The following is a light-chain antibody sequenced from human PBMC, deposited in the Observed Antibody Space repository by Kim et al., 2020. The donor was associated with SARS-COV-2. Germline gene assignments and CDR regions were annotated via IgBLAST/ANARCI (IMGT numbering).Light chain of an antibody. CDR2: GAS. CDR1: QGVGSY. Sequence: SSIGDRVTISTRASQGVGSYLAWYQQKPGKAPKLLIYGASTLQNGVPSRFSGRGSGTDFTLTISSLQPEDFATYYCQYLDGYPNTFGQGTRLEIK. CDR3: QYLDGYPNT. J-gene: IGKJ5*01. V-gene: IGKV1-9*01.